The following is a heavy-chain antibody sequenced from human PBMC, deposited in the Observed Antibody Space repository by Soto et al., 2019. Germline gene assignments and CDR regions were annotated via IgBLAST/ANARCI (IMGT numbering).Heavy chain of an antibody. V-gene: IGHV3-7*01. CDR1: GLIFSRYW. Sequence: SLRLSCVASGLIFSRYWMSWVRQAPGKGLEWVALIKFDGIEKYSVDSVKGRFTISRDNAKNSLYLQMNSLRDDDTALYYCARDLVATPQNDIFDIWGRGTMVTVSS. D-gene: IGHD5-12*01. J-gene: IGHJ3*02. CDR2: IKFDGIEK. CDR3: ARDLVATPQNDIFDI.